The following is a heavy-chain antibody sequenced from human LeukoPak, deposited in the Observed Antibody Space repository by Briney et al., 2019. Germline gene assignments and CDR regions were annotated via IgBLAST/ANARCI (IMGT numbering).Heavy chain of an antibody. CDR1: GGSISSGSYY. D-gene: IGHD1-26*01. Sequence: SETLSLTCTVSGGSISSGSYYWSWIRQPAGEGLEWIGRIYTSGSTNYNPSLKSRVTISVDTSKNQFSLKLSSVTAAGTAVYYCARDTRVGGYQYYFDYWGQGTLVTVSS. CDR3: ARDTRVGGYQYYFDY. J-gene: IGHJ4*02. V-gene: IGHV4-61*02. CDR2: IYTSGST.